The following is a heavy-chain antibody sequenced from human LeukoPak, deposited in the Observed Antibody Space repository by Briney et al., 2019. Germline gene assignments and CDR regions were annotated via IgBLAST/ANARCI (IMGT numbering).Heavy chain of an antibody. CDR2: MNSDGSTT. CDR1: GFTFSSYW. J-gene: IGHJ4*02. V-gene: IGHV3-74*01. Sequence: GGSLRLSCAASGFTFSSYWMHWVRQAPGKGLVWVTRMNSDGSTTYYADSVQGRFTISRDNAKNTLYLQMNSLRAEDTAMYFCAKGPNYFDSWGQGTLVTVSS. CDR3: AKGPNYFDS.